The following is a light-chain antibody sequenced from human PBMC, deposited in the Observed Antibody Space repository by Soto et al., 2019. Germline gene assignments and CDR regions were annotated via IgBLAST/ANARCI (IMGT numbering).Light chain of an antibody. Sequence: EIVLTQSPAILSLSPGERATLSCRASQSVSSYLAWYQQTPGQAPRLLIYDASNRATGIPARFSGSGSGTDFTLTISSLEPEDFAVYYCQQRSKWLTFGGGTKVEIK. CDR2: DAS. V-gene: IGKV3-11*01. CDR1: QSVSSY. CDR3: QQRSKWLT. J-gene: IGKJ4*01.